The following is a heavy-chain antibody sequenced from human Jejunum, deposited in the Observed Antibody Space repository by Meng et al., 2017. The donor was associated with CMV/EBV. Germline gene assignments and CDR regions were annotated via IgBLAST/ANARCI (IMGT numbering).Heavy chain of an antibody. J-gene: IGHJ4*02. D-gene: IGHD3-10*02. CDR2: SSYSGTT. Sequence: FSGYYGSGSGRPPGKGLDGIGESSYSGTTNYNPSLESRLTMSVDTSKDQFSLRLSSVTAADTAVYYCASSPSERGGYYFRGYYFDNWGQGTLVTVSS. CDR3: ASSPSERGGYYFRGYYFDN. CDR1: FSGYY. V-gene: IGHV4-34*01.